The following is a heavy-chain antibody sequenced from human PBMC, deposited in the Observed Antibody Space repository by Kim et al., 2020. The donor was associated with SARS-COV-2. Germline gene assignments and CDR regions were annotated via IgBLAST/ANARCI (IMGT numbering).Heavy chain of an antibody. Sequence: YNPSLKSRVTISVDTSKNQFSLKLSSVTAADTAVYYCARGVDTAMVFFDYWGQGTLVTVSS. J-gene: IGHJ4*02. V-gene: IGHV4-34*01. D-gene: IGHD5-18*01. CDR3: ARGVDTAMVFFDY.